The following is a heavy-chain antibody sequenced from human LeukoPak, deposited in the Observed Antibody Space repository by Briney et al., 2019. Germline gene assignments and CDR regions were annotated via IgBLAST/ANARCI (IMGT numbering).Heavy chain of an antibody. CDR1: GGSFSGYY. J-gene: IGHJ6*02. Sequence: SETLSLTCAVYGGSFSGYYWSWIRQPPGKGLEWSGEINHSGSTNYNPSLKSRVTISVDTSKNQFSLKLSSVTAADTAVYYCARGGGGYSYGYLYYGMDVWGQGTTVTVSS. CDR2: INHSGST. D-gene: IGHD5-18*01. V-gene: IGHV4-34*01. CDR3: ARGGGGYSYGYLYYGMDV.